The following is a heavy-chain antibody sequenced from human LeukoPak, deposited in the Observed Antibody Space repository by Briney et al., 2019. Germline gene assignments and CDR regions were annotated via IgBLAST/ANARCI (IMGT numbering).Heavy chain of an antibody. CDR3: AKEVKAVTNWFDP. Sequence: GGSLRLSCAASGFTFSSYAMHWVRQAPGKGLEWVAVISYDGSNKYYADSVKGRFTISRDNSKNTLYLQMNSLRAEDTAVYFCAKEVKAVTNWFDPWGQGTLVTVSS. V-gene: IGHV3-30-3*01. CDR2: ISYDGSNK. D-gene: IGHD6-19*01. J-gene: IGHJ5*02. CDR1: GFTFSSYA.